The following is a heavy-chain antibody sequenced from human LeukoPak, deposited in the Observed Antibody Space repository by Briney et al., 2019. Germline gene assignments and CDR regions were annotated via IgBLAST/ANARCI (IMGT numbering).Heavy chain of an antibody. CDR2: IIPIFGTA. CDR3: SKLLAYYYYMDV. J-gene: IGHJ6*03. V-gene: IGHV1-69*01. D-gene: IGHD1-1*01. Sequence: SAKVSCKASGGTFSSYAISWVRQAPGQGLEWMGGIIPIFGTANHARKFQGRVTITADESTSTAYMELSGLRSEDTAVYYCSKLLAYYYYMDVWGKGTTVTVSS. CDR1: GGTFSSYA.